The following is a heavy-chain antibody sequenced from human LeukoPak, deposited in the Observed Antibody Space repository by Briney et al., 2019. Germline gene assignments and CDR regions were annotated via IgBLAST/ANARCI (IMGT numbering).Heavy chain of an antibody. D-gene: IGHD2-15*01. V-gene: IGHV3-53*01. Sequence: GWSLRLSCAASSFTVSSNSMSWVRQAPGKGLEWVSVIYGGGNTDFADSVKGRFTISRDSSKNMLFLQMNSLRAEDTAVYYCARGYCSDVSCYSLDPWGQGTLVTVSS. J-gene: IGHJ5*02. CDR1: SFTVSSNS. CDR3: ARGYCSDVSCYSLDP. CDR2: IYGGGNT.